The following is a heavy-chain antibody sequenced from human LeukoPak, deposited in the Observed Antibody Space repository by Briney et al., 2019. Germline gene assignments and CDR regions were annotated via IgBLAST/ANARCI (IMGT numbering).Heavy chain of an antibody. CDR2: ISGSGGST. J-gene: IGHJ3*02. Sequence: GGSLRLSCAASGFTFSSYAMSWVRQAPGKGLEWVSAISGSGGSTYYADSVKGRFTISRDNSKNTLYLQMNSLRAEDTAVYYCAKDHNYYDSSRYAFDIWGQGTMVTVSS. V-gene: IGHV3-23*01. CDR3: AKDHNYYDSSRYAFDI. CDR1: GFTFSSYA. D-gene: IGHD3-22*01.